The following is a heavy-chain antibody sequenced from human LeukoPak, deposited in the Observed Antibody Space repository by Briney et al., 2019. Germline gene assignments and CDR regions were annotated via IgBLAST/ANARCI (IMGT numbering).Heavy chain of an antibody. D-gene: IGHD4-17*01. CDR2: IWYDGSDN. V-gene: IGHV3-33*01. J-gene: IGHJ3*02. Sequence: GRSLRLSCAASGFTFSSYGMHWVRQAPGKGLEWVAVIWYDGSDNYYADSVKGRFTISRDNSKNTLYLQMNSLRAEDTAVYYCARNQDYGVYNSVGAFDIWGQGTMVTVSS. CDR3: ARNQDYGVYNSVGAFDI. CDR1: GFTFSSYG.